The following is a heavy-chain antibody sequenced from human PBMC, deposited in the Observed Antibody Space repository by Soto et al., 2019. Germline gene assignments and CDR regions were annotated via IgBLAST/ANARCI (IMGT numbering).Heavy chain of an antibody. Sequence: QLQLQESGPGLVKPSETLSLTCTVSGGSISSSSYYWGWIRQPPGKGLEWIGSIYYSGSTYYNPSLKSRVTISVDTSKNQFSLKLSSVTAADTAVYYCARCHRGGWFSGDFDYWGQGTLVTVSS. CDR3: ARCHRGGWFSGDFDY. CDR1: GGSISSSSYY. J-gene: IGHJ4*02. D-gene: IGHD6-19*01. CDR2: IYYSGST. V-gene: IGHV4-39*01.